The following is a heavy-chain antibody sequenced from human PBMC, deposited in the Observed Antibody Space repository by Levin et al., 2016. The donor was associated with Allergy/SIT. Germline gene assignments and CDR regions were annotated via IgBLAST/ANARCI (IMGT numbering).Heavy chain of an antibody. CDR3: AHSIPGNTIFGWFDP. D-gene: IGHD3-3*01. CDR2: IYWDDDK. J-gene: IGHJ5*02. Sequence: WIRQPPGKALEWLALIYWDDDKRYSPSLKSRLTITKDTSKNQVVLTMTNMDPVDTATYYCAHSIPGNTIFGWFDPWGQGTLVTVSS. V-gene: IGHV2-5*02.